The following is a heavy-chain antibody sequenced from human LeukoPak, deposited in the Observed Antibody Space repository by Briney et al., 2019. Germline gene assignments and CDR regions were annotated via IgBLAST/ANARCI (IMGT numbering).Heavy chain of an antibody. CDR3: ASDGIAVDRGIGYFDY. CDR1: GFTFSSYS. CDR2: ISSSSSYI. J-gene: IGHJ4*02. V-gene: IGHV3-21*01. D-gene: IGHD6-13*01. Sequence: PGGYLRLSCAASGFTFSSYSMNWVRQAPGKGLEWVSSISSSSSYIYYADSVKGRFTISRDNSENTLYLQMNSLRAEDTALYYCASDGIAVDRGIGYFDYWGQGTLVTV.